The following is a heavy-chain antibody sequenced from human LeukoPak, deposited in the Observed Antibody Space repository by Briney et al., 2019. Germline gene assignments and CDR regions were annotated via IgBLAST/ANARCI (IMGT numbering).Heavy chain of an antibody. CDR2: IKQDGSEK. J-gene: IGHJ4*02. V-gene: IGHV3-7*01. CDR3: ANLRTTLPTDC. D-gene: IGHD1-14*01. Sequence: LRLSCAASGFTFSDYWMTWVRQAPGKGLEWVANIKQDGSEKYYVDSVKGRFTISRDNAKNSLYLQMNSLRAEDTAMYYCANLRTTLPTDCWGQGILVTVSS. CDR1: GFTFSDYW.